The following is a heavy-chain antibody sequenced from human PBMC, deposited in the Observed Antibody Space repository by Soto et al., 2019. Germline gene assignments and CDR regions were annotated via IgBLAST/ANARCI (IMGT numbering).Heavy chain of an antibody. CDR1: GFTFSSYG. CDR3: AKDHGSSSWYGSAFDI. J-gene: IGHJ3*02. V-gene: IGHV3-30*18. D-gene: IGHD6-13*01. Sequence: HPGGSLRLSCAASGFTFSSYGMHWVRQAPGKGLEWVAVISYDGSNKYYADSVKGRFTISRDNSKNTLYLQMNSLRAEDTAVYYCAKDHGSSSWYGSAFDIWGQGTMVTVSS. CDR2: ISYDGSNK.